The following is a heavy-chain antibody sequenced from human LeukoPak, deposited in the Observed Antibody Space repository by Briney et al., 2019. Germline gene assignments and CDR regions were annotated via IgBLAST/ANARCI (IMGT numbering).Heavy chain of an antibody. CDR1: GGSFSGYY. D-gene: IGHD4-17*01. CDR2: IYYSGST. J-gene: IGHJ4*02. CDR3: ARSFYGDYVLD. V-gene: IGHV4-59*12. Sequence: SETLSLTCVVYGGSFSGYYWSWIRQPPGKGLEWIGYIYYSGSTYYNPSLKSRVTISIDTSKNQFSLKLNSVTAADTAVYYCARSFYGDYVLDWGQGTLVTVSS.